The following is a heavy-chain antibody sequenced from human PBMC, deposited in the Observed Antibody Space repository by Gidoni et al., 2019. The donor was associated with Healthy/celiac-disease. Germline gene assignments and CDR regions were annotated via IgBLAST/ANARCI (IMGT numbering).Heavy chain of an antibody. D-gene: IGHD5-12*01. CDR2: ISYDGRNK. CDR3: ARAGVEMATITYFDY. V-gene: IGHV3-30*03. CDR1: GFTFSSYG. J-gene: IGHJ4*02. Sequence: QVQLVESGGGVVQPGRSLRLSCAASGFTFSSYGMHWVRQASGKGLEWVAVISYDGRNKYYASSVKGRFTISKDNSKNTLYLQMNSLRAEDTAVYYCARAGVEMATITYFDYWGQGTLVTVSS.